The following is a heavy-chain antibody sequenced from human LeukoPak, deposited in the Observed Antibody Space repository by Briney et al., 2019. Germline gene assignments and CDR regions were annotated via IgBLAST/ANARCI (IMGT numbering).Heavy chain of an antibody. J-gene: IGHJ3*02. CDR2: INPNSGGT. Sequence: GASVKVSCKASGYTFTSYDINWVRQATGQGLEWMGWINPNSGGTNYAQKFQGWVTMTRDTSISTAYMELSRLRSDDTAVYYCAREDRAAEAFDIWGQGTMVTVSS. CDR1: GYTFTSYD. D-gene: IGHD6-13*01. V-gene: IGHV1-2*04. CDR3: AREDRAAEAFDI.